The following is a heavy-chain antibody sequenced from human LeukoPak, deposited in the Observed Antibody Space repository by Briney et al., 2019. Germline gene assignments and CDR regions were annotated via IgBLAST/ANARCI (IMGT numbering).Heavy chain of an antibody. V-gene: IGHV3-23*01. CDR2: IGVSGGST. J-gene: IGHJ4*02. CDR1: GFIFSSYA. CDR3: AKDFGNCINGVCYGTPFDY. Sequence: PGWALSHSCAASGFIFSSYAMSWVRQAAGKGLEGVSGIGVSGGSTYYADSVKSRFTIPRDNSMNTLYLKMNSLRAEDTAVYNCAKDFGNCINGVCYGTPFDYWGQGTLVTVSS. D-gene: IGHD2-8*01.